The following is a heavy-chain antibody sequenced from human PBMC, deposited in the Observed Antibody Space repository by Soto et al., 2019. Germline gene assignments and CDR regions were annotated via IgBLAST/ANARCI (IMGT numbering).Heavy chain of an antibody. Sequence: QVQLQESGPGLVKPSGTLSLTCAVSGGSISSSNWWSWVRQPPGKGLEWIGEISHSGSTNYNPSLKSRVTISVDNSKNQFSLKLSSVTAADTAVFYCARDRYYYYYGMDVWGQGTTVTVSS. CDR1: GGSISSSNW. J-gene: IGHJ6*02. CDR2: ISHSGST. V-gene: IGHV4-4*02. CDR3: ARDRYYYYYGMDV.